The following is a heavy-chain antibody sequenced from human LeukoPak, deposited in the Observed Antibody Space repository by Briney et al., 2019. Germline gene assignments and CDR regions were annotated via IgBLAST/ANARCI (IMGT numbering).Heavy chain of an antibody. D-gene: IGHD4-17*01. CDR1: GFTFSSYA. J-gene: IGHJ6*02. CDR3: AKAGTTVTPIYYSGMDV. CDR2: ISGSGGST. V-gene: IGHV3-23*01. Sequence: PGGSLRLSCAASGFTFSSYAMSWVRQAPGKGLEWVSAISGSGGSTYYADSVKGRFTISRDNSKNTLYLQMNSLRAEDTAVYYCAKAGTTVTPIYYSGMDVWGQGTTVTVSS.